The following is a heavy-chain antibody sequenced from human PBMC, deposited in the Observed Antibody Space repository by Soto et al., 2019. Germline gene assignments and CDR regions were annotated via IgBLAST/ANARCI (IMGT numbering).Heavy chain of an antibody. CDR1: GYTFTSYY. D-gene: IGHD3-22*01. CDR3: ARGLIYDSSGYYFDY. CDR2: INPSGGST. V-gene: IGHV1-46*01. J-gene: IGHJ4*02. Sequence: GASVKVSCKASGYTFTSYYMHCVRQAPGQGLEWMGIINPSGGSTRYAQKFQGRVTMTRDTSTSTVYMELSSLRSEDTAVYYCARGLIYDSSGYYFDYWXQGTLVTVSS.